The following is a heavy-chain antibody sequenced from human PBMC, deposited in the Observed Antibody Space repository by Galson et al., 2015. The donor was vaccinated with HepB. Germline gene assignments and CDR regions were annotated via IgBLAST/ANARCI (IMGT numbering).Heavy chain of an antibody. CDR3: AKDISGGLQFDY. Sequence: SLRLSCAASGFTFSSYGMHWVRQAPGKGLEWVAVISYDGSNKYYADSVKGRFTISRDNSKNTLYLQMNSLRAEDTAVYYCAKDISGGLQFDYWGQGTLVTVSS. V-gene: IGHV3-30*18. D-gene: IGHD5-24*01. J-gene: IGHJ4*02. CDR1: GFTFSSYG. CDR2: ISYDGSNK.